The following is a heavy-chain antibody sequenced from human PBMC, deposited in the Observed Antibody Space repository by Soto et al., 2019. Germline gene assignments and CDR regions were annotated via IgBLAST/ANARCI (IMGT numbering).Heavy chain of an antibody. CDR3: ASVAGRGRYFDY. V-gene: IGHV4-34*01. J-gene: IGHJ4*02. CDR1: GGSFSGYY. D-gene: IGHD6-19*01. CDR2: INHSGST. Sequence: SETLSLTCAVYGGSFSGYYWSWIRQPPGKGLEWIGEINHSGSTNYNPSIKSRVNISVDTSKNQFSLKLSSVTAADTAVYYCASVAGRGRYFDYWGQGTLVTVSS.